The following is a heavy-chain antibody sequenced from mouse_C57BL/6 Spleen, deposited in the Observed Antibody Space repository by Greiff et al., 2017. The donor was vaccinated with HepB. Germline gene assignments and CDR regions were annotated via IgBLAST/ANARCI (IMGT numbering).Heavy chain of an antibody. J-gene: IGHJ3*01. CDR1: GFTFSDAW. Sequence: EVKVEESGGGLVQPGGSMILSCAASGFTFSDAWMDWVRQSPEKGLEWVAEIRNKANNHATYYAESVKGRFTISRDDSKSSVYLQMNSLRAEDTGIYYCTRRHYYGQDGFAYWGQGTLVTVSA. CDR3: TRRHYYGQDGFAY. V-gene: IGHV6-6*01. D-gene: IGHD2-1*01. CDR2: IRNKANNHAT.